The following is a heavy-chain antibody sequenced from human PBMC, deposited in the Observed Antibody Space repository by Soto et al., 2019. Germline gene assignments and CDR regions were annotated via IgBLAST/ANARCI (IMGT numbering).Heavy chain of an antibody. J-gene: IGHJ6*02. CDR1: GFNFNNYN. CDR2: ISFDGTTD. V-gene: IGHV3-30-3*01. CDR3: ARDNRDCSSFNCYNPGRVFGLDV. D-gene: IGHD2-2*02. Sequence: QVHLVESGGGVVQPGRSLRLSCVASGFNFNNYNLHWVRQAPGNSLESVAVISFDGTTDYYADSVKGRFTVSRDNFKNILSLQMDSLRPEDTAVYYCARDNRDCSSFNCYNPGRVFGLDVWGQGTTVTVSS.